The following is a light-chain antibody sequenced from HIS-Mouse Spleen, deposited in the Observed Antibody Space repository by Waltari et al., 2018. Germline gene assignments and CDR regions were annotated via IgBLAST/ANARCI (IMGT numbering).Light chain of an antibody. CDR3: CSYAGSYRV. CDR1: SSDVGRYNY. V-gene: IGLV2-11*01. Sequence: QSALTQPRSVSGSPGQSVTIPCTGTSSDVGRYNYASWYQQPPGKAPKLMIYDVSKRPSGVPDRFSGSKSGNTASLTISGLQAEDEADYYCCSYAGSYRVFGTGTKVTVL. CDR2: DVS. J-gene: IGLJ1*01.